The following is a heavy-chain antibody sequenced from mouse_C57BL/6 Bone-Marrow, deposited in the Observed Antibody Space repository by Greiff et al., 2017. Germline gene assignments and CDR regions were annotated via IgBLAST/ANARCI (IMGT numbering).Heavy chain of an antibody. D-gene: IGHD1-1*02. CDR1: GYTFTSYG. CDR2: IYPRSGNT. Sequence: VQLVESGAELARPGASVKLSCKASGYTFTSYGISWVKQRTGQGLEWIGEIYPRSGNTYYNEKFKGKATLTADKSSSTAYMELRSLTYEDAEVYFCARSGYGGYFDYWGQGTTVTVSS. J-gene: IGHJ2*01. V-gene: IGHV1-81*01. CDR3: ARSGYGGYFDY.